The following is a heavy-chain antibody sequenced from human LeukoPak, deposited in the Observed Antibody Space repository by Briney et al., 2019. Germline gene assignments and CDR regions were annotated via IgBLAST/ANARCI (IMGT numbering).Heavy chain of an antibody. CDR3: ARGALIVGATGWFDP. CDR1: GGSISSSSYY. Sequence: PSETLSLTCTVSGGSISSSSYYWGWIRQPPGKGLEWIGSIYYSGSTYYNPSLKSRVTISVDTSKNQFSLKLSSVTAADTAVYYCARGALIVGATGWFDPWGQGTLVTVSS. J-gene: IGHJ5*02. CDR2: IYYSGST. D-gene: IGHD1-26*01. V-gene: IGHV4-39*07.